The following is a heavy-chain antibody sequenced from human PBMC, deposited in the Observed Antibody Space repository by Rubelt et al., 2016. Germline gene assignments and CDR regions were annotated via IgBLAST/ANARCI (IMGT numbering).Heavy chain of an antibody. CDR1: GYSFTSHW. Sequence: EVQLVQSGAEVKKPGESLKISCQASGYSFTSHWIGWVRQVPGRGLAWIGIIYPSDSDTRYNSSFQGHVTISVDKSFGATYLQWSSLEASDTAFYYCARLTPATGYYFDFWGQGSLVTISS. CDR2: IYPSDSDT. D-gene: IGHD3-9*01. J-gene: IGHJ4*02. V-gene: IGHV5-51*01. CDR3: ARLTPATGYYFDF.